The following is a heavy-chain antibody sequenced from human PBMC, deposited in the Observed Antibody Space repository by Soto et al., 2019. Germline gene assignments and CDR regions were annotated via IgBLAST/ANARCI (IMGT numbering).Heavy chain of an antibody. V-gene: IGHV4-30-4*01. CDR1: GGSISSGDYY. D-gene: IGHD3-16*02. CDR2: IYYSGST. J-gene: IGHJ4*02. CDR3: ARGGSVYDYVWGSYRYTFYGRLDY. Sequence: QVQLQESGPGLVKPSQTLSLTCTVSGGSISSGDYYWSWIRQPPGKGLEWIGYIYYSGSTYYNPSLKSRVTISVDTSKNQFSLKLSSVTAADTAVYYCARGGSVYDYVWGSYRYTFYGRLDYWGQGTLVTVSS.